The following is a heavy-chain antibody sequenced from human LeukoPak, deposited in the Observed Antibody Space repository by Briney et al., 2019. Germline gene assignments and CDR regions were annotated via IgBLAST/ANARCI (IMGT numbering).Heavy chain of an antibody. CDR1: GFTFSSYG. Sequence: GGSLRLSCAASGFTFSSYGMHWVRQAPGKGLEWVAVIWYDGSNKYYADSVKGRFTISRDNSKNTLYLQMNSLRAEDTAVYYCAKSFSYYYDSSGYYYDHWGQGTLVTVSS. CDR2: IWYDGSNK. J-gene: IGHJ5*02. D-gene: IGHD3-22*01. V-gene: IGHV3-33*06. CDR3: AKSFSYYYDSSGYYYDH.